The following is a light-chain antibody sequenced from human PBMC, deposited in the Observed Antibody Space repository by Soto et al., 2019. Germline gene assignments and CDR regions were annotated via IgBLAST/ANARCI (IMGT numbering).Light chain of an antibody. CDR2: GAS. CDR1: QSVSSN. CDR3: QQYNNWLIT. V-gene: IGKV3-15*01. J-gene: IGKJ5*01. Sequence: EIVMTQSPATLSVSPGEKATLSCRASQSVSSNLAWYQQKPGQAPRLLIYGASTSATGIPARFSGSGSGTEFTLTISSPQSEDFAVYYCQQYNNWLITFGQGTRLEIK.